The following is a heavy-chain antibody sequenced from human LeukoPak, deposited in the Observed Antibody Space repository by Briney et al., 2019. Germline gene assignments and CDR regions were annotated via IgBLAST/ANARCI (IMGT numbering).Heavy chain of an antibody. CDR2: ISSSGSTI. V-gene: IGHV3-48*03. CDR1: GFTFSSYE. D-gene: IGHD6-19*01. J-gene: IGHJ4*02. CDR3: ARRSGIAVAGAFDY. Sequence: AGGSPRLSCAASGFTFSSYEMNWVRQAPGKGLEWVSYISSSGSTIYYADSVKGRFTISRDNSKNTLYLQMNSLRAEDTAVYYCARRSGIAVAGAFDYWGQGTLVTVSS.